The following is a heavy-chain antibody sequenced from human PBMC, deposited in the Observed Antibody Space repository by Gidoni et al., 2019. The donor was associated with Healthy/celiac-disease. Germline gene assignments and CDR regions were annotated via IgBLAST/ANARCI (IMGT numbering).Heavy chain of an antibody. J-gene: IGHJ4*02. CDR1: GYSIRSGYY. CDR2: IFLSGSN. V-gene: IGHV4-38-2*01. D-gene: IGHD3-22*01. CDR3: ARALVHYDSSGYLDY. Sequence: QVQLQESGPGLAKPSVTLSLTCAVSGYSIRSGYYWGWIRQTPGKVMEWIGSIFLSGSNYYNPSLKSRVTISVDTSKNQFSLKLSSVTDADTAVYYCARALVHYDSSGYLDYWGQGTLVTVSS.